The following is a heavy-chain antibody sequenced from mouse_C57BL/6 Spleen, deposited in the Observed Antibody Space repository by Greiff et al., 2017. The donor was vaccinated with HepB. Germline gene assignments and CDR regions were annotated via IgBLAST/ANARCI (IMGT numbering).Heavy chain of an antibody. CDR3: ARSSNYAFAY. CDR1: GYTFTSYW. CDR2: IDPSDSYT. D-gene: IGHD2-5*01. V-gene: IGHV1-59*01. J-gene: IGHJ3*01. Sequence: QVQLQQPGAELVRPGTSVKLSCKASGYTFTSYWMHWVKQRPGQGLEWIGVIDPSDSYTNYNQKFKGKATLTVDTSSSTAYMQLSSLTSEDSAVYYCARSSNYAFAYWGQGTLVTVSA.